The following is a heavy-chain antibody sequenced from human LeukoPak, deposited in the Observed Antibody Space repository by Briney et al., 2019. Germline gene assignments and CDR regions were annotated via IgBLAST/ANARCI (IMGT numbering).Heavy chain of an antibody. V-gene: IGHV1-2*02. CDR2: INPNSGGT. CDR3: ARFEPLKAGLNYGDYVRKYSEKNDAFDI. D-gene: IGHD4-17*01. J-gene: IGHJ3*02. Sequence: GASVKVSCKASGYTFTGYYMHWVRQAPGQGLEWMGWINPNSGGTNYAQKFQGRVTMTRDTSISTAYMELSRLRSDDTAVYYCARFEPLKAGLNYGDYVRKYSEKNDAFDIWGQGTMVTVSS. CDR1: GYTFTGYY.